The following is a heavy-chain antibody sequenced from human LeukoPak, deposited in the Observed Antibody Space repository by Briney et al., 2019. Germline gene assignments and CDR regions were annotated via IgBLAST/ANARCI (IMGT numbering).Heavy chain of an antibody. J-gene: IGHJ4*02. CDR2: ISRSSGNT. CDR3: ARVTGQVDPFDY. V-gene: IGHV3-23*01. Sequence: GGSLRLSCAASGFTFSSYGMSWVRQAPGKGLEWVSAISRSSGNTYYADSVKGRFTISRDNSKNTLYLQMNSLRAEDTAVYYCARVTGQVDPFDYWGQGTLVTVSS. CDR1: GFTFSSYG. D-gene: IGHD3-9*01.